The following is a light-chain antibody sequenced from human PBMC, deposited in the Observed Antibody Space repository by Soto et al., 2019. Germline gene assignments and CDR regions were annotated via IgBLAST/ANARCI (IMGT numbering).Light chain of an antibody. Sequence: VVLTQSPTTLSLSPGERATLSCRASQSVSSYLAWYQQKPGQAPRLLIYGASSRATGIPDRFSGSGSGTDFTLTISRLEPEDFAVYYCQQYGSSLTFGQGTRLEIK. CDR3: QQYGSSLT. CDR2: GAS. V-gene: IGKV3-20*01. J-gene: IGKJ5*01. CDR1: QSVSSY.